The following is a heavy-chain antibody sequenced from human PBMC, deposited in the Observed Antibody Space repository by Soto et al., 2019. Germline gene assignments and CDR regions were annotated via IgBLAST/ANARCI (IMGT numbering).Heavy chain of an antibody. Sequence: QITLKESGPTLVKPTQTLTLTCTFSGFSLSTSGVGVGWIRQPPGKALEWLALIYWDDDKRYSPSLKSRLTITKDPSKTQVVPTLPNMSPVATASYYCAHLAPLWFDYWGQGTLVTVSS. CDR1: GFSLSTSGVG. D-gene: IGHD5-18*01. J-gene: IGHJ4*02. CDR3: AHLAPLWFDY. V-gene: IGHV2-5*02. CDR2: IYWDDDK.